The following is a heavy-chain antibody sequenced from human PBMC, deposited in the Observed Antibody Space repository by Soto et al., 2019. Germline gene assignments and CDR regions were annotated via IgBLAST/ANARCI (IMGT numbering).Heavy chain of an antibody. D-gene: IGHD6-13*01. Sequence: SQTLRLPCAVAAGSMNTGDYSWSWIRQPPGKGLEWSGYLYYSGHTHYNPSLKSRVTISIDRSKNKLSLNLTSVSAAETAVYYSARGASRSLSWCWF. CDR1: AGSMNTGDYS. CDR2: LYYSGHT. J-gene: IGHJ5*01. CDR3: ARGASRSLSWCWF. V-gene: IGHV4-30-2*01.